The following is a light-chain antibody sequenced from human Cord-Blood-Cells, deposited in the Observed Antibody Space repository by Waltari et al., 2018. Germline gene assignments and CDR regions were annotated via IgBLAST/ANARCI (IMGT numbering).Light chain of an antibody. V-gene: IGLV1-47*01. CDR2: RNN. CDR1: SSTIGSNY. CDR3: AAWDDSLSGRV. Sequence: SVLTQPPSASGPPGQRVTISCSGSSSTIGSNYVYWYQQLPGTAPKLLIYRNNQRPSGVPDRFSGSKSGTSASLAISGLRSEDEADYYCAAWDDSLSGRVFGGGTKLTVL. J-gene: IGLJ3*02.